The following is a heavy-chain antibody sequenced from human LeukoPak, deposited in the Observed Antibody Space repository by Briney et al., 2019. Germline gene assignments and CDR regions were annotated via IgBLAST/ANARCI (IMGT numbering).Heavy chain of an antibody. Sequence: GGSLRLSCAASQFIFSRYSMNWVRQAPGKGLEWISYISTGYSAIYYAGSVKGRFTISRDDAKNSLFLQMNSLRDEDTAVYYCARIPYYDFWSGGYFDYWGQGTLVTVST. CDR2: ISTGYSAI. CDR1: QFIFSRYS. CDR3: ARIPYYDFWSGGYFDY. D-gene: IGHD3-3*01. J-gene: IGHJ4*02. V-gene: IGHV3-48*02.